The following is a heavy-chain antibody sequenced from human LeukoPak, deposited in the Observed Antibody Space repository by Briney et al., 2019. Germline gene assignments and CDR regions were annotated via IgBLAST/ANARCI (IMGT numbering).Heavy chain of an antibody. CDR1: GGSINNYH. V-gene: IGHV4-59*01. D-gene: IGHD2-8*02. CDR3: ARDPGDCTGGNCYYYGMDV. CDR2: IYYSGST. Sequence: SETLSLTCTVSGGSINNYHWSWIRQPPGKGLEWIGYIYYSGSTNYNPSLKSRVTISVDTSKNQFSLKLTSVTAADTAVYYCARDPGDCTGGNCYYYGMDVWGQGTTVTVSS. J-gene: IGHJ6*02.